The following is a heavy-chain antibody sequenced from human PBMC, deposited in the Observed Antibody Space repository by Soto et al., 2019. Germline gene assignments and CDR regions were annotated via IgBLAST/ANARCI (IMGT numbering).Heavy chain of an antibody. CDR1: GGTFSSYA. CDR2: IIPIFGTA. D-gene: IGHD3-22*01. CDR3: ATFSGVYYYDSSGYGAFHI. J-gene: IGHJ3*02. V-gene: IGHV1-69*06. Sequence: SVKVSCKASGGTFSSYAISWVRQAPGQGLEWMGGIIPIFGTANYAQKFQGRVTITADKSTRTAYMELSSLRSEVTAVYYCATFSGVYYYDSSGYGAFHIWGQGTMVTVSS.